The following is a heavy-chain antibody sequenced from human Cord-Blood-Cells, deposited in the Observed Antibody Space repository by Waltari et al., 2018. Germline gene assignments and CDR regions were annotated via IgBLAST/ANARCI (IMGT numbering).Heavy chain of an antibody. V-gene: IGHV1-2*04. CDR3: ARGGPRNTYYYGSGSSTPYWYFDL. CDR1: GYTFTGYY. CDR2: INPNSGGT. D-gene: IGHD3-10*01. Sequence: QVQLVQSGAEVKKPGASVKVSCKASGYTFTGYYMHWVRQAPGQGLEWMGWINPNSGGTNYAQKFQGWVTMTRDTSISTAYMELSRLRSDDTAVYYCARGGPRNTYYYGSGSSTPYWYFDLWAVAPWSLSPQ. J-gene: IGHJ2*01.